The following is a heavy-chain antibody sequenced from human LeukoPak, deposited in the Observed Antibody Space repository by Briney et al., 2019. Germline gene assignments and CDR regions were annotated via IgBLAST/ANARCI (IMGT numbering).Heavy chain of an antibody. CDR1: GVSVSNDY. V-gene: IGHV3-53*01. CDR3: ARGWGMFDY. J-gene: IGHJ4*02. Sequence: GGSLGLSCAASGVSVSNDYISWVRQAPGEGLEWVSVIYSGGNTYYADSVKGRFTISRDNSKNTVYLQMNTVRAEDTAVYYCARGWGMFDYWGQGTLVTVSS. CDR2: IYSGGNT. D-gene: IGHD7-27*01.